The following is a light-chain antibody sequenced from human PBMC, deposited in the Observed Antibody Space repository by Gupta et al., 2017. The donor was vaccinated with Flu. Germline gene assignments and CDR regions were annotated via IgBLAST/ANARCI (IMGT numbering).Light chain of an antibody. CDR3: ASWDDGLNGWV. Sequence: QSVLTQPPSASQTPGQRVTISCSGGPSNTETNTVNWYQQLPGTAPKLLIYANDQRPSGVPDRFSGSRSGTSASLAISGLQSGDEANYYCASWDDGLNGWVFGGGTKLTVL. CDR1: PSNTETNT. V-gene: IGLV1-44*01. CDR2: AND. J-gene: IGLJ3*02.